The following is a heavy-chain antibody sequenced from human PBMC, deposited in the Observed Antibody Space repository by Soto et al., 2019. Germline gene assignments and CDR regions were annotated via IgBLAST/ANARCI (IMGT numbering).Heavy chain of an antibody. V-gene: IGHV3-49*05. D-gene: IGHD6-13*01. CDR1: GFTFGDYA. CDR2: VRSRAYGGTT. CDR3: ARYTYTSRYSYFGMDV. J-gene: IGHJ6*02. Sequence: EVQLVEPGGGLVKPGQSLRLSCTASGFTFGDYAMSWFRQAPGKGLEWVGVVRSRAYGGTTDYAASVRGSFTISRDDSKSIAYLQMNTLRTEDTAVYYCARYTYTSRYSYFGMDVWGHGTTVTVSS.